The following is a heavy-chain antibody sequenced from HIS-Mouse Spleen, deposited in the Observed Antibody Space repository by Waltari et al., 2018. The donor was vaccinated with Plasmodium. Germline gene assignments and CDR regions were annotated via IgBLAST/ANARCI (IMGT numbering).Heavy chain of an antibody. Sequence: QVQLVQSGAEVKTPGASVKVSCQPSGYTFTSDGIGWVRQAPGQGLEWMGWISPYNGNTNFAQKLQGRVTMTTDTSTSTAYMELRSLRSDDTAVYYCARGSAGDAFDIWGQGTMVTVSS. CDR3: ARGSAGDAFDI. CDR1: GYTFTSDG. V-gene: IGHV1-18*01. J-gene: IGHJ3*02. D-gene: IGHD6-19*01. CDR2: ISPYNGNT.